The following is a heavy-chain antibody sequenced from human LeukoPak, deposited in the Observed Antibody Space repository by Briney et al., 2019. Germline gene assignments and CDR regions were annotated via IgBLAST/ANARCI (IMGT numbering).Heavy chain of an antibody. Sequence: GGSLRLSCAASGFTFSSYSMNWVRQAPGKGLEWVSSIGSSSSYIYYADSVKGRFTISRDNAKNSLYLQMNSLRAEDTAVYYCARPRDFDWLLGHDAFDIWGQGTVVTVSS. V-gene: IGHV3-21*01. D-gene: IGHD3-9*01. CDR1: GFTFSSYS. CDR2: IGSSSSYI. J-gene: IGHJ3*02. CDR3: ARPRDFDWLLGHDAFDI.